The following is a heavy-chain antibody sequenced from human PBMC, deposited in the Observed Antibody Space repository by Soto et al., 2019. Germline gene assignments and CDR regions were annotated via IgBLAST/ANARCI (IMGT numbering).Heavy chain of an antibody. CDR1: GGSISSGGYY. D-gene: IGHD3-10*01. CDR2: IYYSGST. V-gene: IGHV4-31*03. J-gene: IGHJ4*02. CDR3: ARDGATMVRGVIID. Sequence: PSETLSLTCTVSGGSISSGGYYWSWIRHHPGKGLEWIGYIYYSGSTYYNPSLKSRVTISVDTSKNQFSLKLSSVTAADTAVYYCARDGATMVRGVIIDWGQGTLVTVSS.